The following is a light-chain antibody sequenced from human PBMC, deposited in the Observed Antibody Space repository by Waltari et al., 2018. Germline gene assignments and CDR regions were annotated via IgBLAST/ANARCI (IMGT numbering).Light chain of an antibody. J-gene: IGLJ1*01. Sequence: QSALTQPASVSGSPGQSLAVSCTGSSSDVGTYNLVSWYQQHPGQAPKLIIYEATKRPSGVSNRFSGAKSGNMASLTISGLQAEDEAEYYCCSVAGRSTWVFGTGTKVTVL. CDR3: CSVAGRSTWV. CDR1: SSDVGTYNL. V-gene: IGLV2-23*01. CDR2: EAT.